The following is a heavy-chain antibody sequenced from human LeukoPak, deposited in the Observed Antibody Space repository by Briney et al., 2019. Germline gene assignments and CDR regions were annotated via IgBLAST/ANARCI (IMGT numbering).Heavy chain of an antibody. CDR1: GYTFTGYY. CDR2: INPNSGGT. Sequence: ASVKVPCKASGYTFTGYYMHWVRQAPGQGLEWMGWINPNSGGTNYAQKFQGRVTMTRDTSISTAYMELSRLRSDDTAVYYCARERTPFGGSYPIDYWGQGTLVTVSS. V-gene: IGHV1-2*02. CDR3: ARERTPFGGSYPIDY. D-gene: IGHD1-26*01. J-gene: IGHJ4*02.